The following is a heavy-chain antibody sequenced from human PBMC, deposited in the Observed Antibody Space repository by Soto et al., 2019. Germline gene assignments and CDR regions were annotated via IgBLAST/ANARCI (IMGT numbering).Heavy chain of an antibody. Sequence: SETLSLTCAVYGGSFSGYYWSWIRQPPGKGLEWIGEINHSGSTNYNPSLKSRVTISVDTSKNQFSLKLSSVTAADTAVYYCARGRGAAAGPGYYGMDVWGQGTTVTVSS. CDR2: INHSGST. D-gene: IGHD6-13*01. V-gene: IGHV4-34*01. CDR1: GGSFSGYY. J-gene: IGHJ6*02. CDR3: ARGRGAAAGPGYYGMDV.